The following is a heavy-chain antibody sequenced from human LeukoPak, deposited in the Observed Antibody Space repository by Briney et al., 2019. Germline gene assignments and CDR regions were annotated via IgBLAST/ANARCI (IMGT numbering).Heavy chain of an antibody. Sequence: PSETLSLTCTVSGGSISSYYWSWIRQPPGKGLEWIGYIYYSGSTNYNPSLKSRVTISVDTSKNQFSLKLSSVTAADTAVYYCARHRYYDILTGYYEGFDPWGQGTLVTVSS. CDR1: GGSISSYY. V-gene: IGHV4-59*08. J-gene: IGHJ5*02. CDR2: IYYSGST. CDR3: ARHRYYDILTGYYEGFDP. D-gene: IGHD3-9*01.